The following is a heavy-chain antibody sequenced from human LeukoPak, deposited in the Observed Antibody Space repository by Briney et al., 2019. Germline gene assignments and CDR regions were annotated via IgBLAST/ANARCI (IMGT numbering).Heavy chain of an antibody. V-gene: IGHV3-30*18. CDR2: ISYDGSNK. D-gene: IGHD3-22*01. CDR3: AKDQHLYTMIVLDY. CDR1: GFTFSNFA. Sequence: GGSMRLSCAGSGFTFSNFAMHWVRQAPGKGLEWVAVISYDGSNKYYADSVKGRFTISRDNSKNTLYLQVNSLRAEDTAVYYCAKDQHLYTMIVLDYWGQGTLVSVSS. J-gene: IGHJ4*02.